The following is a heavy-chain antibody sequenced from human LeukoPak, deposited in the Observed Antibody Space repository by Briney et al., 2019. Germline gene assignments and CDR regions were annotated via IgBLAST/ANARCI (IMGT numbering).Heavy chain of an antibody. D-gene: IGHD2-15*01. CDR3: AKQLGYCSDGSCYFPY. CDR2: INHNGNVN. V-gene: IGHV3-7*03. Sequence: GGSLRLSCAASGFTFSSYWMNWARQAPGKGLEWVASINHNGNVNYYVDSVKGRFTISRDNAKNSLYLQMSNLRAEDTAVYYCAKQLGYCSDGSCYFPYWGQGTLVTVSS. J-gene: IGHJ4*02. CDR1: GFTFSSYW.